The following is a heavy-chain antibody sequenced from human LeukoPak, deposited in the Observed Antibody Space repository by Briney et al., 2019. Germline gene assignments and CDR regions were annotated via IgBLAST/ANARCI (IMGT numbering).Heavy chain of an antibody. D-gene: IGHD2-15*01. CDR3: AKQLGYCSDGSCYFPY. CDR2: INHNGNVN. V-gene: IGHV3-7*03. Sequence: GGSLRLSCAASGFTFSSYWMNWARQAPGKGLEWVASINHNGNVNYYVDSVKGRFTISRDNAKNSLYLQMSNLRAEDTAVYYCAKQLGYCSDGSCYFPYWGQGTLVTVSS. J-gene: IGHJ4*02. CDR1: GFTFSSYW.